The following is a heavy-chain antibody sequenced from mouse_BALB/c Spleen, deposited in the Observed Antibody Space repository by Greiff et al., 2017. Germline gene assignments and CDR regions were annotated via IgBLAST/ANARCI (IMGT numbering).Heavy chain of an antibody. Sequence: VKLQQSGAELVRPGTSVKISCKASGYTFTNYWLGWVKQRPGHGLEWIGDIYPGGGYTNYNEKFKGKATLTADTSSSTAYMQLSSLTSEDSAVYFCARRDGSSYYAMDYWGQGTSVTVSS. CDR2: IYPGGGYT. CDR1: GYTFTNYW. V-gene: IGHV1-63*02. J-gene: IGHJ4*01. CDR3: ARRDGSSYYAMDY. D-gene: IGHD1-1*01.